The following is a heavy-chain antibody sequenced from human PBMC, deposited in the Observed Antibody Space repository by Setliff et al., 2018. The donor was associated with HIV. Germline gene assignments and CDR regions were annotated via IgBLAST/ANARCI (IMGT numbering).Heavy chain of an antibody. CDR1: GYTFTDYY. J-gene: IGHJ4*02. CDR3: ARGVKGIAATGKYYFDY. CDR2: INPNSGGT. V-gene: IGHV1-2*06. Sequence: ASVKVSCKASGYTFTDYYMHWVRQAPGQGLEWIGRINPNSGGTNYVQKFQGRVTMTRDTSINTAYMELSRLRSDDTAVYYCARGVKGIAATGKYYFDYWGQGTLVTVSS. D-gene: IGHD6-13*01.